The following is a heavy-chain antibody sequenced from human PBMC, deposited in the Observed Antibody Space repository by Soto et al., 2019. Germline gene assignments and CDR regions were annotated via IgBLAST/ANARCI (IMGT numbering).Heavy chain of an antibody. CDR3: ARESPLYSSSSENNCGMDV. J-gene: IGHJ6*02. Sequence: PGGSLRLSCAASGFTFSNYDMHWVRQGTGKGLEWVSVIGTAGDTYYSGSVKGRFTISRENAKNSLYLQMNSLSAGDTAVYYCARESPLYSSSSENNCGMDVWGQGTTVTVSS. CDR2: IGTAGDT. V-gene: IGHV3-13*01. CDR1: GFTFSNYD. D-gene: IGHD6-6*01.